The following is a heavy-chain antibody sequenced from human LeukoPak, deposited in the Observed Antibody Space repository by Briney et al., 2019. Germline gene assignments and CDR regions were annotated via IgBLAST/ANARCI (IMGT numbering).Heavy chain of an antibody. Sequence: PGRSLRLSCAASGFTFDDYAMHWVRHAPGKGLEWVSGISWNSGSIGYADFVKGRFTISRDNAKNSLYLQMNSLRAEDTALYYCAKDIGSSGYYYDPKFDYWGQGTLVTVSS. CDR1: GFTFDDYA. J-gene: IGHJ4*02. D-gene: IGHD3-22*01. V-gene: IGHV3-9*01. CDR3: AKDIGSSGYYYDPKFDY. CDR2: ISWNSGSI.